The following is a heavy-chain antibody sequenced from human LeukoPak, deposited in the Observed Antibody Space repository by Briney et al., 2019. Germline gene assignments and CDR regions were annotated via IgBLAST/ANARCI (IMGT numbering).Heavy chain of an antibody. CDR2: INPDRGGT. J-gene: IGHJ4*02. CDR1: GYTFTVYY. CDR3: AREGAGDGYNFGFDY. V-gene: IGHV1-2*02. D-gene: IGHD5-24*01. Sequence: ASVKVSCTASGYTFTVYYMHCVRQAPGQGLESVGWINPDRGGTNYAQKFQGRVTMSRDTSISTAFMELSMLRSDDTAVYYCAREGAGDGYNFGFDYWGQGTLVTVSS.